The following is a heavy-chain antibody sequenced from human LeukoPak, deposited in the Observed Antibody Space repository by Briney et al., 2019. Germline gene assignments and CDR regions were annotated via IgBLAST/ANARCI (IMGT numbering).Heavy chain of an antibody. J-gene: IGHJ4*02. Sequence: PGGSLRLSCAASGFTFSSYGMHWVRQAPGKGLEWVAFIRYDGSNKYYADSVKGRFTISRDNSKNTLYLQMNSLRAEDTAVYYCAKDIGYIVVVPAAIETPYRDWGQGTLVTVSS. CDR1: GFTFSSYG. CDR3: AKDIGYIVVVPAAIETPYRD. CDR2: IRYDGSNK. D-gene: IGHD2-2*01. V-gene: IGHV3-30*02.